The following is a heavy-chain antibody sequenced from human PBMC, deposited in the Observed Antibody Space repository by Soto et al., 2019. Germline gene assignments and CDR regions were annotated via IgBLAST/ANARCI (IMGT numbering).Heavy chain of an antibody. CDR1: GGSISSSY. D-gene: IGHD4-17*01. Sequence: SETLSLTCTVSGGSISSSYWSWIRQPAGKGLEWIGRIYTSGSTNYNPSLKSRVTMSVDTSKNQFSLKLSSVTAADTAVYYCARREGPSTVKSAFDIWGQGTMVTVSS. CDR3: ARREGPSTVKSAFDI. CDR2: IYTSGST. V-gene: IGHV4-4*07. J-gene: IGHJ3*02.